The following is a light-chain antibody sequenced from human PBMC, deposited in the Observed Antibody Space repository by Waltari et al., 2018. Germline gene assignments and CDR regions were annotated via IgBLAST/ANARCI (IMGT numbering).Light chain of an antibody. CDR3: ASWDDSLNGHWV. CDR1: YSNIGSHV. J-gene: IGLJ3*02. Sequence: QSVLTQPPSASGTPGQRVTISCSGRYSNIGSHVVNWYQQLPGKAPKLLIYRSDRRPSGVPVRFSGSKSGSSASLAIDGLHSEDEADYYCASWDDSLNGHWVFGGGTKVTVL. CDR2: RSD. V-gene: IGLV1-44*01.